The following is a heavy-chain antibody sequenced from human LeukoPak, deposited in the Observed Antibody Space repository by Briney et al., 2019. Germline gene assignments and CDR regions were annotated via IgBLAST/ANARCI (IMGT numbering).Heavy chain of an antibody. CDR1: GFTFDGYA. CDR3: AKDYGMDV. CDR2: ISWNSGSI. V-gene: IGHV3-9*01. J-gene: IGHJ6*02. Sequence: GRSLRLSCAASGFTFDGYAMHWVRQAPGKGLEWVSGISWNSGSIGYADSVKGRFTISRDNAKNSLYLQMNSLRAEDTALYYCAKDYGMDVWGQGTTVTVSS.